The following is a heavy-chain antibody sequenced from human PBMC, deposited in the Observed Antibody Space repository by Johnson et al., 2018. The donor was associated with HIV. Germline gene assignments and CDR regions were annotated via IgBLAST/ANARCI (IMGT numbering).Heavy chain of an antibody. V-gene: IGHV3-30*02. CDR2: IRYDGTNK. CDR1: DFTFSSYG. CDR3: AAIEIVVASDAFDI. D-gene: IGHD3-22*01. J-gene: IGHJ3*02. Sequence: QVQLVESGGGVVQPGGSLRLSCAASDFTFSSYGMHWVRQAPGKGLEWVAFIRYDGTNKYYADSVKGRFTIYRDNSKNTLYLQINSLRPEDTAVYYCAAIEIVVASDAFDIWGQGTMVTVSS.